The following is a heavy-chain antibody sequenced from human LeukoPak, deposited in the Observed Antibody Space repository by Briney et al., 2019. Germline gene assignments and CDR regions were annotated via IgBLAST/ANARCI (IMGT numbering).Heavy chain of an antibody. CDR1: GFTVSSNY. J-gene: IGHJ3*02. CDR2: IYSGGST. CDR3: ARDRGSYSQNDAFDI. Sequence: GGSLRLSCAASGFTVSSNYMSWVRQAPGKGLEWVSVIYSGGSTYYADSVKGRFTISRDNSKNTLYLQMNSLRAEDTAVYYCARDRGSYSQNDAFDIWGQGTMVTVSS. D-gene: IGHD1-26*01. V-gene: IGHV3-53*01.